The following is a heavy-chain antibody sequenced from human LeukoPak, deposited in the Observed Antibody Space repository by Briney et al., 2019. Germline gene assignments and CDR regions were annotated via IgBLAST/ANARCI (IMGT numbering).Heavy chain of an antibody. Sequence: SVKVPCKASGGTFSSYAISWVRQAPGQGLEWMGGIIPIFGTANYAQKFQGRVTITTDESTSTAYMELSSLRSEDTAVYYCARATLRDCGGDCYSRGKYYFDYWGQGTLVTVSS. CDR2: IIPIFGTA. CDR1: GGTFSSYA. CDR3: ARATLRDCGGDCYSRGKYYFDY. D-gene: IGHD2-21*02. V-gene: IGHV1-69*05. J-gene: IGHJ4*02.